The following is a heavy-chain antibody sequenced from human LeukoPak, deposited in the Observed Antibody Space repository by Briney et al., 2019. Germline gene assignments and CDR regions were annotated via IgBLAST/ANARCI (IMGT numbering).Heavy chain of an antibody. V-gene: IGHV3-53*01. CDR2: IYSGGGT. Sequence: GGSLRLSCVASGFTVSSNYMSWVRQAPGKGLEWVSVIYSGGGTYYADSVKGRFTISRDNSKNTLYLQMNSLSADDTAVYYCARDDRREGQNSAFAYWGQGPPVTVSS. CDR1: GFTVSSNY. D-gene: IGHD5-24*01. CDR3: ARDDRREGQNSAFAY. J-gene: IGHJ4*02.